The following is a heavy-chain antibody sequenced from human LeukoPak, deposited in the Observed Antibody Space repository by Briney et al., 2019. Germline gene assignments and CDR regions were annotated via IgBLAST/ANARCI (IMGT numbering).Heavy chain of an antibody. Sequence: PSEILSLTCTVSGGSISSGSYYWSWIRQPAGKGLEWIGRIYTSGSTNYNPSLKSRVTISVDTSKNQFSLKLSSVTAADTAVYYCARYYDFVPDYWGQGTLVTVSS. J-gene: IGHJ4*02. CDR1: GGSISSGSYY. CDR2: IYTSGST. CDR3: ARYYDFVPDY. D-gene: IGHD3-3*01. V-gene: IGHV4-61*02.